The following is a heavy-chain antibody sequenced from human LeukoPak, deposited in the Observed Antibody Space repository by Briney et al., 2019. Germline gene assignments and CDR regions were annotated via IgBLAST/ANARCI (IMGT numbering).Heavy chain of an antibody. J-gene: IGHJ3*02. Sequence: PGGSLRLSCAASGFTFDDYTMHWVRQAPGKGLEWVSLISWDGGSTYYADSVKGRFTISRDNSKNSLYLQMNSLRTEDTALYYCAKDRGRWLQFDAFDIWGQGTMDTVSS. CDR1: GFTFDDYT. CDR2: ISWDGGST. D-gene: IGHD5-24*01. V-gene: IGHV3-43*01. CDR3: AKDRGRWLQFDAFDI.